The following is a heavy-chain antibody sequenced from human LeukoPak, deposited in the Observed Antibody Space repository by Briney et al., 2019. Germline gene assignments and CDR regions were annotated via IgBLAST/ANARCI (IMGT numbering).Heavy chain of an antibody. Sequence: GGSLRLSCAASGFTFSSYAMSWVRQAPGKGLEWVSAISGSGGSTYYADSVKGRFTISRDNSKNTLYLQMNSLRAEDTAVYYCATFKGSSAYYYPFDYWGQGTLVTVSS. J-gene: IGHJ4*02. D-gene: IGHD3-22*01. V-gene: IGHV3-23*01. CDR3: ATFKGSSAYYYPFDY. CDR2: ISGSGGST. CDR1: GFTFSSYA.